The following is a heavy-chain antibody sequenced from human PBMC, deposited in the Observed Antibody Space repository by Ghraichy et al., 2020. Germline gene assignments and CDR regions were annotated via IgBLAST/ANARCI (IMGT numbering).Heavy chain of an antibody. CDR3: AKDGGGYKGQSLDY. D-gene: IGHD5-24*01. J-gene: IGHJ4*02. Sequence: GGSLRLSCAASGFTFSSYGMHWVRQAPGKGLEWVAVISYDGSNKYYADSVKGRFTISRDNSKNTLYLQMNSLRAEDTAVYYCAKDGGGYKGQSLDYWGQGTLVTVSS. CDR1: GFTFSSYG. V-gene: IGHV3-30*18. CDR2: ISYDGSNK.